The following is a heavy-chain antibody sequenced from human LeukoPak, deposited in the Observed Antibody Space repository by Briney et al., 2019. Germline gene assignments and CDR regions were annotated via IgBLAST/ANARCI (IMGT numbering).Heavy chain of an antibody. CDR1: GYTFTSYD. J-gene: IGHJ5*02. CDR2: ISAYNGNT. Sequence: ASVKVSCKASGYTFTSYDISWVRQAPGLGLEWMGWISAYNGNTNYAQKLQGRVTMTTDTSTSTAYMELRSLRSDDTAVYYCARVVLSNWFDPWGQGTLVTVSS. CDR3: ARVVLSNWFDP. V-gene: IGHV1-18*01.